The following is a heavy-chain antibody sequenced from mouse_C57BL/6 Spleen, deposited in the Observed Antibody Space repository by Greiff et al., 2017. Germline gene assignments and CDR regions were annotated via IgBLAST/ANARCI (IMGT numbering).Heavy chain of an antibody. CDR1: GYTFTSYW. CDR2: IDPSDSYT. J-gene: IGHJ3*01. CDR3: ARGIYDGNYGFAY. Sequence: QVQLQQPGAELVMPGASVKLSCKASGYTFTSYWMHWVKQRPGQGLEWIGEIDPSDSYTNYNQKFKGKSTLTVDKYSSTAYMQLSSLTSEDSAVYYCARGIYDGNYGFAYWGQGTLVTVSA. D-gene: IGHD2-1*01. V-gene: IGHV1-69*01.